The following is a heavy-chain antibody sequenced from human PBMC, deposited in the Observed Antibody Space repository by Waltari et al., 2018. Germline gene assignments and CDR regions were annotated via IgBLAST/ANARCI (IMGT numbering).Heavy chain of an antibody. Sequence: EVQLVESGGGLVQPGGSLILSCPASGLTVGNNFMTWVRRAPGKGLECVALIYSGGTSYYADSVKGRFTISRDSSKNTVSLQMNILTAGDTAVYYCAHFPGVWGQGTMVTVSS. CDR1: GLTVGNNF. CDR3: AHFPGV. V-gene: IGHV3-66*01. J-gene: IGHJ3*01. CDR2: IYSGGTS.